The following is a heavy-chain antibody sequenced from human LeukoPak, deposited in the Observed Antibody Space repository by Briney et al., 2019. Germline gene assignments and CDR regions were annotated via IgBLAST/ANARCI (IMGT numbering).Heavy chain of an antibody. CDR2: INPSGGST. Sequence: ASVKVSCKASGYTFTSYYMDWVRQAPGQGLEWMGIINPSGGSTSYAQKFQGRVTITADKSTGTAYMELSSLRSEDTAVSYCAVPIESVAGPLDPWGQGTLVTVSS. CDR1: GYTFTSYY. CDR3: AVPIESVAGPLDP. D-gene: IGHD6-19*01. V-gene: IGHV1-46*01. J-gene: IGHJ5*02.